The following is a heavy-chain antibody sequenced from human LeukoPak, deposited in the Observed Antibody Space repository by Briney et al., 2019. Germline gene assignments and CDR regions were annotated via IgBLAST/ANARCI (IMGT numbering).Heavy chain of an antibody. D-gene: IGHD6-13*01. CDR2: IYHSGST. J-gene: IGHJ5*02. CDR1: GGSISSSNW. Sequence: SETLSLTCAVSGGSISSSNWWSWVRQPPGKGLEWIGEIYHSGSTNYNPSLKSRVTISVDKSKNQFSLKLSSVTAADTAVYYCARVSGYSSSWNWFDPWGQGTLVTVSS. CDR3: ARVSGYSSSWNWFDP. V-gene: IGHV4-4*02.